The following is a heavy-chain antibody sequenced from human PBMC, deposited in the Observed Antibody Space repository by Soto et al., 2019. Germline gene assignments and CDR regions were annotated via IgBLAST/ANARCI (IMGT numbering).Heavy chain of an antibody. D-gene: IGHD6-13*01. CDR2: ISYDGSNK. CDR3: ASPDSSSWYFEY. V-gene: IGHV3-30-3*01. J-gene: IGHJ4*02. Sequence: QVQLVESGGGVVQPGRSLRLSCAASGFTFRNSVMNWVRQAPGKGLEWVALISYDGSNKYHADSVKGRFTISRDNSNNTLYLQMNSLRAEDTAVYYCASPDSSSWYFEYWGQGTLVTVSS. CDR1: GFTFRNSV.